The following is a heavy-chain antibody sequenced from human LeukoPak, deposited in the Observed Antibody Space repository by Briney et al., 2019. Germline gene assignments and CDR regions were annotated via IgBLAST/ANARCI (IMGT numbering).Heavy chain of an antibody. D-gene: IGHD2-21*01. Sequence: SHTLSLTCTVSGDSINSGGHYGSWIRQYPGRVLEWIGLIHYSGTTHYNPSLKSRATISVDTSKKQYSLKLSSVTAADTAVYYCARFSYSGGGGPSALAYFDFWGRGTLVTVSS. CDR2: IHYSGTT. CDR1: GDSINSGGHY. CDR3: ARFSYSGGGGPSALAYFDF. J-gene: IGHJ4*02. V-gene: IGHV4-31*03.